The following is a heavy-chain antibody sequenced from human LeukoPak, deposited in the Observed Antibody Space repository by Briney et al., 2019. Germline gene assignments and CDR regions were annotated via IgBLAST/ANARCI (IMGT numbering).Heavy chain of an antibody. CDR3: ARDKGSSPYSYYYYYGMDV. D-gene: IGHD6-13*01. V-gene: IGHV1-69*04. Sequence: SVKVSCKASGGTFSSYATSWVRQAPGQGLEWMGRIIPILGIANYAQKFQGRVTITADKSTSTAYMELSSLRSEDTAVYYCARDKGSSPYSYYYYYGMDVWGQGTTVTVSS. J-gene: IGHJ6*02. CDR2: IIPILGIA. CDR1: GGTFSSYA.